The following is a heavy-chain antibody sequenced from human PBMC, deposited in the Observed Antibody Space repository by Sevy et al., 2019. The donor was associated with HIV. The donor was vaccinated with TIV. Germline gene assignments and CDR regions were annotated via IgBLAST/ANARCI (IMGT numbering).Heavy chain of an antibody. CDR3: ARDTEYCSGGSCHSNGMDV. CDR2: IHYSGRT. CDR1: GGSISSYY. D-gene: IGHD2-15*01. J-gene: IGHJ6*01. Sequence: SETLSLICTVSGGSISSYYWSWIRQPPGKGLEWIGYIHYSGRTNDNPSLRGRVTISVDTSKKQFSLKLSSVTAAETAVYYCARDTEYCSGGSCHSNGMDVWGQGTTVTVSS. V-gene: IGHV4-59*01.